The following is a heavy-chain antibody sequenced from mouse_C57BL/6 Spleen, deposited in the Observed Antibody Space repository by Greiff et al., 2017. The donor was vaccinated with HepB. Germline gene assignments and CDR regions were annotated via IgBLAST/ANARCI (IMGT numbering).Heavy chain of an antibody. CDR2: IYPGDGDT. Sequence: QVQLKESGAELVKPGASVKISCKASGYAFSSYWMNWVKQRPGKGLEWIGQIYPGDGDTNYNGKFKGKATLTADKSSSTAYMQLSSLTSEDSAVYFCARPYDGSFAYWGQGTLVTVSA. J-gene: IGHJ3*01. CDR1: GYAFSSYW. D-gene: IGHD2-3*01. V-gene: IGHV1-80*01. CDR3: ARPYDGSFAY.